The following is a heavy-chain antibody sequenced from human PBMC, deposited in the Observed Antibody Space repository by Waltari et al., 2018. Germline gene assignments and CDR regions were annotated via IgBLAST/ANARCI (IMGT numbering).Heavy chain of an antibody. J-gene: IGHJ5*02. Sequence: QVQLVQSGAEVKKPGSSVKVSCKASGGTFSSYAISWVRQAPGQGLEWMGGIIPIFGTANYAQKFQGGVTITADESTSTAYMELSSLRSEDTAVYYCAKGGDGYCSSTSCLSPFDPWGQGTLVTVSS. CDR3: AKGGDGYCSSTSCLSPFDP. V-gene: IGHV1-69*13. D-gene: IGHD2-2*01. CDR2: IIPIFGTA. CDR1: GGTFSSYA.